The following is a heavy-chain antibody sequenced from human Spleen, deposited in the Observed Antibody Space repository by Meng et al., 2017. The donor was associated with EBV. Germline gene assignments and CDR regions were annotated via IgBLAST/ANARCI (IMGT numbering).Heavy chain of an antibody. V-gene: IGHV2-26*01. J-gene: IGHJ4*02. Sequence: QVTLKEAGPVLLKPTETLTLTCTASGFSLSNGRMSVSWIRQPPGKALEWLAHIFSNDEKSYSTSLKSRLTISKDTSRSQVVLTVTNMDPVDTATYYCARKDPVAGPDSSGHYDYWGQGTLVTVSS. D-gene: IGHD3-22*01. CDR3: ARKDPVAGPDSSGHYDY. CDR1: GFSLSNGRMS. CDR2: IFSNDEK.